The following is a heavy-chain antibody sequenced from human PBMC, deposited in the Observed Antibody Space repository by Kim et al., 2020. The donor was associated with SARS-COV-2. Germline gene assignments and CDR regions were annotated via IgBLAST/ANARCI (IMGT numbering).Heavy chain of an antibody. Sequence: GGSLRLSCAASGFTFSTYAMNWVRQAPGKGLEWVAVMSHDGSATYYADSVKGRFTISRDNSKNTLYLQMNSLKPEDTAVYYCSREEYSYSLGAFDIWAKGQWSPSLQ. CDR1: GFTFSTYA. J-gene: IGHJ3*02. V-gene: IGHV3-30*04. D-gene: IGHD5-18*01. CDR3: SREEYSYSLGAFDI. CDR2: MSHDGSAT.